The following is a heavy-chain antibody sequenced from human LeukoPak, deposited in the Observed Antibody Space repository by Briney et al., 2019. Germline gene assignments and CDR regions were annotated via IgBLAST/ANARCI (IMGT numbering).Heavy chain of an antibody. V-gene: IGHV3-30*18. D-gene: IGHD2-15*01. Sequence: GGSLRLSCAASGFIFSSYGMHWVRQAPGKGLEWVAVISYDGSNKYYADSVKGRFTISRDNSKNTLYLQMNSLRAEDTAVYYCAKSSTAAGLDYWGQGTLVTVSS. CDR1: GFIFSSYG. J-gene: IGHJ4*02. CDR3: AKSSTAAGLDY. CDR2: ISYDGSNK.